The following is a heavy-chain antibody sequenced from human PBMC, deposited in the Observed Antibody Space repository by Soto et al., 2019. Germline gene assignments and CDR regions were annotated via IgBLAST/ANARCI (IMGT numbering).Heavy chain of an antibody. J-gene: IGHJ4*02. CDR2: INPGNGNT. CDR1: GSSLESTG. D-gene: IGHD3-22*01. Sequence: VKVCCEASGSSLESTGSSWVRQAPERGLEWMGWINPGNGNTKYSQKFHGRVIIERDTSASTAYMELSSLRFADTAVYYCARGGYLDSSNYLAFWGLGSVVTVSS. V-gene: IGHV1-3*01. CDR3: ARGGYLDSSNYLAF.